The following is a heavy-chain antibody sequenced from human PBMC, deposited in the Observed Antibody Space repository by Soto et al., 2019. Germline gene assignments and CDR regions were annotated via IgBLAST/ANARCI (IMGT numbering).Heavy chain of an antibody. Sequence: GGSLRLSCAASGVTFSSYAMSWVRQDPGKGLEWVSAISGSGGSTYYADSVKGRFTISRDNSKNTLYLQMNSLRAEDTAVYYCAKDLPGTMIVVVRGGRFDYWGQGTLVTVSS. D-gene: IGHD3-22*01. V-gene: IGHV3-23*01. CDR2: ISGSGGST. J-gene: IGHJ4*02. CDR1: GVTFSSYA. CDR3: AKDLPGTMIVVVRGGRFDY.